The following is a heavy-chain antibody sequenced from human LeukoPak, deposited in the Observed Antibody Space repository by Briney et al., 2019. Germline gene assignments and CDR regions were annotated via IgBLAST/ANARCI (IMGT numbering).Heavy chain of an antibody. CDR1: GGSISSYY. Sequence: KPSETLSLPCTVSGGSISSYYWRWIRQPAGKGLEWIGFIYNSGSTNYNPSLKSRVTISVDTSKNQFSLKLSSVPAADTAVYYCASLCPNSSGWYGRGFDYWGQGTLVTVAS. J-gene: IGHJ4*02. V-gene: IGHV4-59*08. D-gene: IGHD6-19*01. CDR2: IYNSGST. CDR3: ASLCPNSSGWYGRGFDY.